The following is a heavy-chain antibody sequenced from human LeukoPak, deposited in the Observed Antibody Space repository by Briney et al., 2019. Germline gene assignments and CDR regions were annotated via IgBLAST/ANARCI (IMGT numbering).Heavy chain of an antibody. CDR3: ARDGTDYGDYAYWFDP. J-gene: IGHJ5*02. Sequence: ASVKVSCKASGYTFTSYGISWVRQAPGQGLEWMGWISAYNGNTNYAQKLQGRVTMTADTSTSTAYMELRSLRPDDTAVYYCARDGTDYGDYAYWFDPWGQGTLVTVSS. CDR2: ISAYNGNT. D-gene: IGHD4-17*01. CDR1: GYTFTSYG. V-gene: IGHV1-18*01.